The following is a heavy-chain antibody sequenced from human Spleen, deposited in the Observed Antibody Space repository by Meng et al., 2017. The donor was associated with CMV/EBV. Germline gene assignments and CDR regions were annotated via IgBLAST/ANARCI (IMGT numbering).Heavy chain of an antibody. D-gene: IGHD4-11*01. J-gene: IGHJ6*02. CDR2: MNPNSGNT. V-gene: IGHV1-8*01. CDR1: GYTFTSYD. Sequence: ASVKVSCKASGYTFTSYDINWVRQATGQGLEWMGWMNPNSGNTGYAQKFQGRVTMTRNTSISTAYMELSSLRSEDTAVYYCARGTVGVYYYYYYGMDVWGQGTTVTVSS. CDR3: ARGTVGVYYYYYYGMDV.